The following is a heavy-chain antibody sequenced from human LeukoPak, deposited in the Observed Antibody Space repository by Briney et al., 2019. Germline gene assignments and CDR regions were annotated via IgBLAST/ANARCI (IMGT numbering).Heavy chain of an antibody. J-gene: IGHJ4*02. CDR1: GFTFSNAW. Sequence: GGSLRLSCAASGFTFSNAWMSWVRQAPGKGLEWVGRIKGKTDGGTTDYAAPVKGRFTISRDDSKNTLYLQMNSLRIEDTAVYYCSTIAAAGYFDYRGQGTLVTVSS. CDR2: IKGKTDGGTT. V-gene: IGHV3-15*01. CDR3: STIAAAGYFDY. D-gene: IGHD6-13*01.